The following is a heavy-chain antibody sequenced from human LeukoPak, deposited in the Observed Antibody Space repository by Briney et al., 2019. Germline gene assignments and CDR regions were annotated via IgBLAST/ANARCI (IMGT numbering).Heavy chain of an antibody. D-gene: IGHD6-6*01. V-gene: IGHV4-59*07. CDR1: GGSISSYH. CDR3: ARAYGGYSSSPYNWLDP. Sequence: ASGTLSLTCTVSGGSISSYHWIWIRQSLEKGLEWIGYIYYSGSTNYNPSLQSRVTISLGTSKNQFSLKLISVTAADTAVYYCARAYGGYSSSPYNWLDPWGQGTLVTVSS. J-gene: IGHJ5*02. CDR2: IYYSGST.